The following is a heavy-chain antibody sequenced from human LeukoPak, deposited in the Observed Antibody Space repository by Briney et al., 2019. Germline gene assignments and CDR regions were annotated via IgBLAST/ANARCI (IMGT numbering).Heavy chain of an antibody. J-gene: IGHJ5*02. V-gene: IGHV1-2*02. CDR3: ARAVRSSSWNPKSRFDP. CDR2: INPNSGGT. Sequence: ASVKVSCKASGYTFTGYYMHWVRQAPGQGLEWMGWINPNSGGTNYAQKFQGRVTMTRDTSISTAYMELSRLRSDDTAVYYCARAVRSSSWNPKSRFDPWGQGTLVTVSS. CDR1: GYTFTGYY. D-gene: IGHD6-13*01.